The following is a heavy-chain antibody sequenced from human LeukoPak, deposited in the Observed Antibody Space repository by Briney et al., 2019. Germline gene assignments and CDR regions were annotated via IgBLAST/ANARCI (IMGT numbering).Heavy chain of an antibody. J-gene: IGHJ4*02. V-gene: IGHV3-15*01. CDR1: GFTFRDAG. CDR2: IKSKTDGETT. D-gene: IGHD5-18*01. Sequence: GGSLRLSCTVSGFTFRDAGMTWVRRAPGKGLEWVGRIKSKTDGETTDYAAPVKGRFTFSRDDSKNTLYLQMSSLKTEDTAVYFCAHRNTSMVRVDYWGQGTLVTVSS. CDR3: AHRNTSMVRVDY.